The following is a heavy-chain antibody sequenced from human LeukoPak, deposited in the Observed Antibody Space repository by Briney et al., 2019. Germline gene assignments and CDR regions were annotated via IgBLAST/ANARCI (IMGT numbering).Heavy chain of an antibody. V-gene: IGHV3-48*01. Sequence: GGSLRLSCAASGFTFSSYSMNWVRQAPGKGLEWVSYISSSSSTIYYADSVKGRFTISRDNAKNSLYLQMNSLRAEDTAVYYCARPHPNYYDSSAYYSWIDFWGQGTLVTVSS. D-gene: IGHD3-22*01. CDR1: GFTFSSYS. J-gene: IGHJ4*02. CDR2: ISSSSSTI. CDR3: ARPHPNYYDSSAYYSWIDF.